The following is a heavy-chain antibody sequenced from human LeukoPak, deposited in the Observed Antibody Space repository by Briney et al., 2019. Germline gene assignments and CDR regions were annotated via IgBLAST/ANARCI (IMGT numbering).Heavy chain of an antibody. CDR3: AHSYRYYYDSSGYYYGAWSFDY. CDR1: GFSLSTSGVG. Sequence: SGPTLVKPTQTLTLTCTFSGFSLSTSGVGVGWIRQPPGKALEWLALIYWDDDKRYSPSLKSRLTITKDTSKNQVVLTMTNMDPVDTATYYCAHSYRYYYDSSGYYYGAWSFDYWGQGTLVTVSS. CDR2: IYWDDDK. V-gene: IGHV2-5*02. J-gene: IGHJ4*02. D-gene: IGHD3-22*01.